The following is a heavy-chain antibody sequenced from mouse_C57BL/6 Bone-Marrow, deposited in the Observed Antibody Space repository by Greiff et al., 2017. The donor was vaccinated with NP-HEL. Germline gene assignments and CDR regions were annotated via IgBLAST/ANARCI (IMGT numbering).Heavy chain of an antibody. CDR2: INPGSGGT. D-gene: IGHD1-1*01. J-gene: IGHJ3*01. CDR1: GYAFTNYL. CDR3: ARSLLQYPAWFAY. Sequence: QVQLQQSGAELVRPGTSVKVSCKASGYAFTNYLIEWVKQRPGQGLEWIGVINPGSGGTNYNEKFKGKATLTADKSSSTAYMQLSSLTSEDSAVYFCARSLLQYPAWFAYWGQGTLVTVSA. V-gene: IGHV1-54*01.